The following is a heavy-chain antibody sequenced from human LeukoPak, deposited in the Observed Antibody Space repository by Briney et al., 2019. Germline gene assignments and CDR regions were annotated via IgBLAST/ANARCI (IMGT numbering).Heavy chain of an antibody. Sequence: SGTLSLTCTVSGDSMISNSFSWGWIRQSPGKGLEWIGNISYTGNTYSNPSLKSRVTMSADTSKNQFSLKLSFATAADTALYYCVRVDGSGYSPYWGQGALVTVSS. J-gene: IGHJ4*02. CDR1: GDSMISNSFS. V-gene: IGHV4-39*01. CDR2: ISYTGNT. CDR3: VRVDGSGYSPY. D-gene: IGHD5-18*01.